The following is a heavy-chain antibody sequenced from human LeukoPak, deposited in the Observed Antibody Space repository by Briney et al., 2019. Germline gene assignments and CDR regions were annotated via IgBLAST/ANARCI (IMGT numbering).Heavy chain of an antibody. J-gene: IGHJ4*02. Sequence: GGSLRLSCAASGFTFSDHYMDWVRQAPGKGLEWVGRTRNKANSYTTEYAASVKGRFTISRDDSKNSLYLQMNSLKTEDTAVYYCASGYDILTGFDYWGQGTLVTVSS. D-gene: IGHD3-9*01. V-gene: IGHV3-72*01. CDR2: TRNKANSYTT. CDR1: GFTFSDHY. CDR3: ASGYDILTGFDY.